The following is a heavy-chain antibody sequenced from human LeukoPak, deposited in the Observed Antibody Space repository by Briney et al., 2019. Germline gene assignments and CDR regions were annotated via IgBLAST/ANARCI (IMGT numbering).Heavy chain of an antibody. CDR3: ARDLLTVTSHYYYYYMDV. D-gene: IGHD4-17*01. V-gene: IGHV4-4*07. Sequence: SETLSLTCTVSGGSISSYYWSWIRQPPGKGLEWIGRIYTSGSTNYNPSLKSRATMSVDTSKNQFSLKLSSVTAADTAVYYCARDLLTVTSHYYYYYMDVWGKGTTVTVSS. CDR2: IYTSGST. CDR1: GGSISSYY. J-gene: IGHJ6*03.